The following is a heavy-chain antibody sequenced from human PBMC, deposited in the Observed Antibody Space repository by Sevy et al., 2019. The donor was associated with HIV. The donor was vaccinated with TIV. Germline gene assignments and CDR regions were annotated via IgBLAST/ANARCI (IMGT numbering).Heavy chain of an antibody. V-gene: IGHV4-59*01. CDR3: ARDSVLSPRVFDS. CDR1: GGSMSSYF. D-gene: IGHD3-10*01. CDR2: IYYTGTT. J-gene: IGHJ4*02. Sequence: PLSLTCTVSGGSMSSYFWSWIRQPPGKGLEWIGYIYYTGTTNYNPSLKSRLTMSLDTSKNRFSLKLTAVTAADTAVYYCARDSVLSPRVFDSWGQGTLVTVSS.